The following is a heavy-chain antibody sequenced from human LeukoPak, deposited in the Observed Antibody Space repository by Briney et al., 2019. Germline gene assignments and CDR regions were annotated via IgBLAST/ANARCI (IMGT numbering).Heavy chain of an antibody. CDR3: ARAGYSSGWTYFVY. J-gene: IGHJ4*02. CDR2: INHSGST. Sequence: SETLSLTCAVHGGSFSGYYWSWIRQPPGKGLEWIGEINHSGSTNYNPSLKSRVTISVDTSKNQFSLKLSSVTAADTAVYYCARAGYSSGWTYFVYWGQGTLVTASS. CDR1: GGSFSGYY. D-gene: IGHD6-19*01. V-gene: IGHV4-34*01.